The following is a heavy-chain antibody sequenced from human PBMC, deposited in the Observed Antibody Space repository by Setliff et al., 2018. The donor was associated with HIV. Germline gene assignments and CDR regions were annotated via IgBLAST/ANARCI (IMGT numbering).Heavy chain of an antibody. J-gene: IGHJ4*01. CDR1: GFTFSTYG. CDR3: AKKEGSGTYLFYFDC. CDR2: IRGSGGDT. Sequence: GGSLRLSCAASGFTFSTYGMSWVRQAPGKGLEWVSAIRGSGGDTYYADSVKGRFTISRDDSKNTLYLQMNGLRAEDTAIYYCAKKEGSGTYLFYFDCWGQGTLVTVS. D-gene: IGHD1-26*01. V-gene: IGHV3-23*01.